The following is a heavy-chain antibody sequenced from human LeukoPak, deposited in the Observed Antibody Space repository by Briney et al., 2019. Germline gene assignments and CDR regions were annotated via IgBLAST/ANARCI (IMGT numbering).Heavy chain of an antibody. CDR2: ISGDGGST. CDR1: GFTFDDYA. V-gene: IGHV3-43*02. J-gene: IGHJ4*02. D-gene: IGHD2-2*01. Sequence: GGSLRLSCAASGFTFDDYATHWVRQAPGKGLEWVSLISGDGGSTYYADSVKGRFTISRDNSKNSLYLQMNSLRTEDTALYYCAPLGYCSSTSCRDGIDYWGQGTLVTVSS. CDR3: APLGYCSSTSCRDGIDY.